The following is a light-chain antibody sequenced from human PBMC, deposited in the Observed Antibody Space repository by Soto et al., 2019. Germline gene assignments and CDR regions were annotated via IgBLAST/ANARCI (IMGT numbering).Light chain of an antibody. CDR1: QSVSSN. V-gene: IGKV3-15*01. Sequence: EIVMTQSPATLSVSPGERATLSCRASQSVSSNLAWYQQKPGQAPRLLIYGASTRATGIPARFSGSGSATEFTLTISSLQSEDFAVYYCQHYNNWPPWTFGQGTKVDIK. CDR2: GAS. J-gene: IGKJ1*01. CDR3: QHYNNWPPWT.